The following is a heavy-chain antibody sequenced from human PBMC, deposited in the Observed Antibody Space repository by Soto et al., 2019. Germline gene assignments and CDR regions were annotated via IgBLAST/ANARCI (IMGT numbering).Heavy chain of an antibody. V-gene: IGHV1-18*01. CDR3: ARGATPIDY. Sequence: QVQLVQSGAEVKKPGASVKVSCKASGYTFTNFGISWVRQAPGQGLEWMGWISAYNGNTNYAQNFQGRVTVTTETSTSTVYMELRSLRFDDTAVYYCARGATPIDYWGQGTLVTVSS. CDR2: ISAYNGNT. J-gene: IGHJ4*02. CDR1: GYTFTNFG. D-gene: IGHD2-15*01.